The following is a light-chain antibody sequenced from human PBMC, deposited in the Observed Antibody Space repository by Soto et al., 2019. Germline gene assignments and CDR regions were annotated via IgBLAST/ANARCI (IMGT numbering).Light chain of an antibody. J-gene: IGKJ2*01. CDR2: SAS. CDR1: QTISSDY. Sequence: EIVLTQSPGTLSLSPGERATLSYRASQTISSDYMAWYQQKPGQAPRLLIYSASSRNTGIPDRFTGSGSGTDFTLTISRLEPEDSAVYFCQQYSSFHRPFGQGTQLEI. CDR3: QQYSSFHRP. V-gene: IGKV3-20*01.